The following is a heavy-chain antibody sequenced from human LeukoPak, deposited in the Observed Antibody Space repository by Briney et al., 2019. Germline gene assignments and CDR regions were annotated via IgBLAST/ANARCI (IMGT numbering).Heavy chain of an antibody. V-gene: IGHV5-51*01. CDR3: ARLLDYYDSSGYYYLRRSYYYYYGMDV. J-gene: IGHJ6*02. Sequence: GESLKISCKGSGYSFTSYWIGWVRQMPGKGLEWRGIIYPGDSDTRYSTSFQGQVTISADKSISTAYLQWSSLKASETAMYYCARLLDYYDSSGYYYLRRSYYYYYGMDVWGQGTTVTVSS. CDR1: GYSFTSYW. CDR2: IYPGDSDT. D-gene: IGHD3-22*01.